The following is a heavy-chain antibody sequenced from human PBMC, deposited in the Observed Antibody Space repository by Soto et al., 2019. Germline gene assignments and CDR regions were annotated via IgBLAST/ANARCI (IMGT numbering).Heavy chain of an antibody. Sequence: SETLSLTCTVSGGSISSGGYYWSWIRQHPGKGLDWIGYIYYSGSTYYNPSLKSRVTISVDTSKNQFSLKLSSVTAADTAVYYCARAGGQSPGNWFDPWGDGTLVTVSS. D-gene: IGHD3-16*01. CDR2: IYYSGST. J-gene: IGHJ5*02. V-gene: IGHV4-31*03. CDR3: ARAGGQSPGNWFDP. CDR1: GGSISSGGYY.